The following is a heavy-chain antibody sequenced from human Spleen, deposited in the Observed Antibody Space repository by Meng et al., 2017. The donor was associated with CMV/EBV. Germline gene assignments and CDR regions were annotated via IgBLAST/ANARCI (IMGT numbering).Heavy chain of an antibody. CDR2: INHSGST. V-gene: IGHV4-34*01. Sequence: GSLRLSCAVYGGSFSGYYWSWIRQPPGKGLEWIGEINHSGSTNYNPSLKSRVTISVDTSKNQFSLKLSSVTAADTAVYYCARGRRVVVAAKPGPGEYFQHWGQGTLVTVSS. D-gene: IGHD2-15*01. CDR1: GGSFSGYY. J-gene: IGHJ1*01. CDR3: ARGRRVVVAAKPGPGEYFQH.